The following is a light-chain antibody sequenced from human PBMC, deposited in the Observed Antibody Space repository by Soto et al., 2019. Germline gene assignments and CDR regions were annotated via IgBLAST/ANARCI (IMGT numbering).Light chain of an antibody. CDR2: GAS. J-gene: IGKJ4*01. V-gene: IGKV3-20*01. CDR1: QSVSSSY. CDR3: QQYGSPLT. Sequence: ELVLTQSPGTLSLSPGERATLSCSASQSVSSSYLAWYQQKPGQAPRLLIYGASSRATGIPDRFSGSGSGTDFTLTISRLEPEDFAVYYCQQYGSPLTFGGGTKVDIK.